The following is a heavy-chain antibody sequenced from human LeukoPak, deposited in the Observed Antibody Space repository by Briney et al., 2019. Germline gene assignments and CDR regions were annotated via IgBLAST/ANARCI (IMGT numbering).Heavy chain of an antibody. D-gene: IGHD2-15*01. CDR3: ARSSGASDY. CDR1: GYSFSTYW. Sequence: GESLKISCKGFGYSFSTYWIAWVRQMPGKGLEWMGIIYPRDSDTRYSPSFQGQVTISDDKSISTAYLHWSSLKASDTAIYYCARSSGASDYWGQGTLVSVSS. CDR2: IYPRDSDT. V-gene: IGHV5-51*01. J-gene: IGHJ4*02.